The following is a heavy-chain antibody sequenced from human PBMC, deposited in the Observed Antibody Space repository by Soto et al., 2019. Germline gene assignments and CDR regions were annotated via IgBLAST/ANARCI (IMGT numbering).Heavy chain of an antibody. CDR2: IRSKGNNYAT. V-gene: IGHV3-73*02. J-gene: IGHJ2*01. CDR3: VRYSRTLGWFFDL. CDR1: GFTFSDSA. Sequence: EVQLVESGGGLVQPGGSLKLSCAASGFTFSDSAMHWVRQASGEGLGWLGRIRSKGNNYATEYGASLKGRFTISRDDSKKTTYLQMSNLNTEDTAVYYCVRYSRTLGWFFDLWGRGTLVTVSS. D-gene: IGHD2-21*01.